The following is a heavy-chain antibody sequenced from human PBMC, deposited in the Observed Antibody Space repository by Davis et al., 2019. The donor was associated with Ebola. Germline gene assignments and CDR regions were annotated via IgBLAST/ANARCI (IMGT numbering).Heavy chain of an antibody. CDR2: IDPSDSHT. V-gene: IGHV5-10-1*01. CDR3: ARRVNSYGYLVDY. Sequence: GESLKISCKGSGYSFSSYWISWVRQMPGKGLEWMGRIDPSDSHTKYSPSFQGHVTISADKSINTAYLQWSSLKASDTAMYYCARRVNSYGYLVDYWGQGTLVTVSS. D-gene: IGHD5-18*01. J-gene: IGHJ4*02. CDR1: GYSFSSYW.